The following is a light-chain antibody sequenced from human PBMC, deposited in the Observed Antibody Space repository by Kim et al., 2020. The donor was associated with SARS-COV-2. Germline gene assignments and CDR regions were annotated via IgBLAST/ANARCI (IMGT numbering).Light chain of an antibody. CDR3: NSWDSSGNHWV. V-gene: IGLV3-19*02. CDR2: GKN. CDR1: SLRSYY. J-gene: IGLJ3*02. Sequence: SSELTQDPAVSVALGQTVRITCQGDSLRSYYASWYQQEPGQAPVRVIYGKNNRPSGIPDRFSGSSSGNTASLTITGAQAEDEADYYCNSWDSSGNHWVFGGGTQLTVL.